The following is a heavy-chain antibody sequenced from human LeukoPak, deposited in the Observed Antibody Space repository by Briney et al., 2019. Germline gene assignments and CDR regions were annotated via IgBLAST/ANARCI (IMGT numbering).Heavy chain of an antibody. CDR2: INPSGGRT. Sequence: GAPVKVSCKASGYTFTSYYMHWVRQAPGQGLYWVGMINPSGGRTAYAQKLQGRVTITRDMSTTTVYMELSSLRSEDTAVYYCARENYYDSTGYKSDYWGQGTLVTVSS. CDR3: ARENYYDSTGYKSDY. J-gene: IGHJ4*02. CDR1: GYTFTSYY. V-gene: IGHV1-46*04. D-gene: IGHD3-22*01.